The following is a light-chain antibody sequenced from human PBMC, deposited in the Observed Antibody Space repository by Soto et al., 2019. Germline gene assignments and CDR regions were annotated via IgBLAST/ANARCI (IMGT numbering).Light chain of an antibody. CDR2: GTS. J-gene: IGKJ5*01. V-gene: IGKV3-15*01. CDR3: QQYNNWPRT. Sequence: EIVMTQSPATLSLSPGERATLYCRASQSGNSNLAWYQQKAGQAPRLLIYGTSTRATGIPARFSGSGSGTDFTLTISSLQFEDFAVYYCQQYNNWPRTFGQGTRLEIK. CDR1: QSGNSN.